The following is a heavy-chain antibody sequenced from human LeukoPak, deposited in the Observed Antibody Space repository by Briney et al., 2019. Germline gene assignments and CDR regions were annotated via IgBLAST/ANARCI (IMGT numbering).Heavy chain of an antibody. J-gene: IGHJ4*02. V-gene: IGHV3-74*01. CDR2: RKTDGSST. CDR3: VRELARDSSR. CDR1: GFTFSGYR. Sequence: GGPLRLSCAASGFTFSGYRMNWVRHVPGKGVVWVSRRKTDGSSTDYADSVKGRFTISRDNSKNTLYLQMNRLRGEDTAVYYCVRELARDSSRWGQGTLVTVSS. D-gene: IGHD3-22*01.